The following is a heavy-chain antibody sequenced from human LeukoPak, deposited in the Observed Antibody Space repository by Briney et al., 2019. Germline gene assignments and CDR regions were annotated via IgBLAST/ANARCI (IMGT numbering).Heavy chain of an antibody. CDR2: INPDGRDT. V-gene: IGHV3-7*01. Sequence: GGSLRLSCEGSAFIFSGHWMNWVRQAPGKGLEWVAHINPDGRDTYYVDSVKGRFTISRDNAQNSMYLQMNSLRVEDTAVYYCTSWGDTTAEYFQRWGQGTLVTVSS. D-gene: IGHD2-21*02. CDR1: AFIFSGHW. CDR3: TSWGDTTAEYFQR. J-gene: IGHJ1*01.